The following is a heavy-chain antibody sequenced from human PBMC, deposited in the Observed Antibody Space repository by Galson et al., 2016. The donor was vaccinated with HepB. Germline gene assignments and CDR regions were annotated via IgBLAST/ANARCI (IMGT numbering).Heavy chain of an antibody. CDR1: GDTFRNYA. V-gene: IGHV1-69*13. CDR2: IIPIFGTK. CDR3: ARDRISHRDFDVLTGYFPNYFEY. Sequence: SVKVSCKASGDTFRNYAVNWLRQAPGQGLEWIGSIIPIFGTKYYAQRFQGRVTIGADESTATIYMELSSLRSEDTALYYCARDRISHRDFDVLTGYFPNYFEYWGQGTLVTVSS. J-gene: IGHJ4*02. D-gene: IGHD3-9*01.